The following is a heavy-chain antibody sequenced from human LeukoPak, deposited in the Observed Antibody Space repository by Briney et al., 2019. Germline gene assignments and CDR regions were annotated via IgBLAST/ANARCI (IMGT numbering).Heavy chain of an antibody. J-gene: IGHJ4*02. Sequence: PGGSLRPSCAASGFSFDAYTMHWVRQAPGKGLEYVSAISSNGGSTYYANSVRGRFTISRDNSKNTLFVQMGSQRAEDTAVYYCARDPEGHYYDSSGYYPDYWGQGTLVTVSS. V-gene: IGHV3-64*01. D-gene: IGHD3-22*01. CDR2: ISSNGGST. CDR3: ARDPEGHYYDSSGYYPDY. CDR1: GFSFDAYT.